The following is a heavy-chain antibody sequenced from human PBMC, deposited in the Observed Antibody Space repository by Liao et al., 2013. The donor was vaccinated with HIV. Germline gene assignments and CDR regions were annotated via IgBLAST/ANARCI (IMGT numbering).Heavy chain of an antibody. Sequence: QXQLQESGPGLVKPSETLSLTCTVSGSMSFYYWNWVRQPAGEELEWIGRVYSSGSTDYNPSLKSRVTISVDTSKNQFSLRLNSVTAADTAVYYCARDQGGSWRVWYAFDVWGQGTMVTVSS. CDR3: ARDQGGSWRVWYAFDV. CDR1: GSMSFYY. D-gene: IGHD1-26*01. V-gene: IGHV4-4*07. J-gene: IGHJ3*01. CDR2: VYSSGST.